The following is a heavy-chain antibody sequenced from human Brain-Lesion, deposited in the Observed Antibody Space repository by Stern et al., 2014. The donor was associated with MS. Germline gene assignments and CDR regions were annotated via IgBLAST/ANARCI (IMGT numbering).Heavy chain of an antibody. Sequence: VQLVESGPGLVKPSETLSLTCTVSGGSISSSTYYWAWIRQPPGKGLEWIGNIYYSGFTYYNPSLKSRVTIPLDRSKNEFSLKLISVTAADTAIYYCARHDSVPRPSQLYSARDRGPGYFDYWGQGTLVTVSS. J-gene: IGHJ4*02. V-gene: IGHV4-39*01. CDR1: GGSISSSTYY. CDR3: ARHDSVPRPSQLYSARDRGPGYFDY. D-gene: IGHD1-26*01. CDR2: IYYSGFT.